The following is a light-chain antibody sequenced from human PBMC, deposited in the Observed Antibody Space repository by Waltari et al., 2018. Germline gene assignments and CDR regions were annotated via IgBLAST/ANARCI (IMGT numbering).Light chain of an antibody. Sequence: IVMPQSPDSLSVSLGERATINCKPSQSVLSSSNNENYLAWYQQKPGQPPKLLIYWASARTSGVPDRFSGSGSGTDFTLTISSLQAEDVAVYYCQQFYSIPPAFGQGTKLEIQ. V-gene: IGKV4-1*01. CDR1: QSVLSSSNNENY. CDR2: WAS. J-gene: IGKJ2*01. CDR3: QQFYSIPPA.